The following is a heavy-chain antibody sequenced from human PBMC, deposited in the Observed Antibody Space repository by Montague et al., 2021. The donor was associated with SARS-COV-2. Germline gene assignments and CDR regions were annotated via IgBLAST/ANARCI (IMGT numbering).Heavy chain of an antibody. J-gene: IGHJ6*02. CDR2: IYWDGDK. CDR3: ARGPSDTYYYNGMDV. V-gene: IGHV2-70*11. CDR1: RFSLSTSGMC. Sequence: PALVKPTQTLTLTCTFSRFSLSTSGMCMTWIRQPPGKALEWLARIYWDGDKYYNTSLKSRLTISKDTSKNLVVLTMTNMDPVDTATYYCARGPSDTYYYNGMDVWGRGTTVTVSS.